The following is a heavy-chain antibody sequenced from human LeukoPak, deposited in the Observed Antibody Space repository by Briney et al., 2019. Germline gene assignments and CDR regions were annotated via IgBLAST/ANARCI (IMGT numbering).Heavy chain of an antibody. V-gene: IGHV1-3*03. CDR2: ITAGNGYT. Sequence: ASVKVSCKASGYTFTKYAMHWVRQAPGQTLEWLGWITAGNGYTRYSQELQGRVTITRDASASTAFMELSSLRSEDMAVYYCAIRDGYTDYWGQGTLVTVSS. D-gene: IGHD5-24*01. CDR1: GYTFTKYA. J-gene: IGHJ4*02. CDR3: AIRDGYTDY.